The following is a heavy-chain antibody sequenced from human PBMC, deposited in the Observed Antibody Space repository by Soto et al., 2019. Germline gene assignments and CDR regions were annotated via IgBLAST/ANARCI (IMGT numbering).Heavy chain of an antibody. V-gene: IGHV4-4*02. J-gene: IGHJ6*02. Sequence: QVQLQESGPGLVKPSGTLSLTCAVSGGSISSSNWWSWVRQPPGKGLEWIGEIYHSGSTNYNPSLKSRVTIAVDKSKNQFSLKLSSVTAADTAVYYCARDGGAYYYCYGMDVWGQGTTVTVSS. CDR3: ARDGGAYYYCYGMDV. CDR1: GGSISSSNW. D-gene: IGHD3-3*01. CDR2: IYHSGST.